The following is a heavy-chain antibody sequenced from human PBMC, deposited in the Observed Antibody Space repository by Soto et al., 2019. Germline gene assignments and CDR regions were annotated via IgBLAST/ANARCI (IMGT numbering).Heavy chain of an antibody. D-gene: IGHD1-20*01. CDR1: GDSISSSLYY. Sequence: LTCTVSGDSISSSLYYWGWIRQPPGKGLEWIGGIYYTGSTNYNPSLKSRVTISVDTSKNQFSLKLSSVTAADTAVYYCARARGLTVGWFDPWGQGTLVTVSS. V-gene: IGHV4-39*07. CDR2: IYYTGST. J-gene: IGHJ5*02. CDR3: ARARGLTVGWFDP.